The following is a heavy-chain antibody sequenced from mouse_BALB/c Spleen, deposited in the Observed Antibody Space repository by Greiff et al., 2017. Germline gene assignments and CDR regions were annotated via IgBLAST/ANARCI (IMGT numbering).Heavy chain of an antibody. Sequence: QVQLQQSGPELVKPGASVKISCKASGYAFSSSWMNWVKQRPGQGLEWIGRIYPGDGDTNYNGKFKGKATLTSDKSSSTAYMQLSSLTSVDSAVYFCARGGMDYWGQGTSVTVSS. V-gene: IGHV1-82*01. J-gene: IGHJ4*01. CDR3: ARGGMDY. CDR2: IYPGDGDT. CDR1: GYAFSSSW.